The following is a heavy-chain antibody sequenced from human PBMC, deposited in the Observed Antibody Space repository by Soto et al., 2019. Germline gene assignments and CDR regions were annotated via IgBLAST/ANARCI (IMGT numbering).Heavy chain of an antibody. CDR1: GGSISSYY. CDR2: IYYSGST. CDR3: ARDGGVRGVIVY. V-gene: IGHV4-59*01. D-gene: IGHD3-10*01. Sequence: QVQLQESGPGLVKPSETLSLTCTVSGGSISSYYWSWIRQPPGKGLEWIGYIYYSGSTNYNPSLKSRFTISVDTSQNQLSLKLSSVTAADTAVYYCARDGGVRGVIVYWGQGTLVTVSS. J-gene: IGHJ4*02.